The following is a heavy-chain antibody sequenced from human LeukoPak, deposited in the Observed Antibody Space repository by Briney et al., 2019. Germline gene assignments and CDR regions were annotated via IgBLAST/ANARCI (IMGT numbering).Heavy chain of an antibody. J-gene: IGHJ4*02. V-gene: IGHV3-30*04. D-gene: IGHD3-10*01. Sequence: GGSLRLSCAASGFTFSSYAMHWVRQAPGKGLERVAVISYDGSNKYYADSVKGRFTISRDNSKNTLYLQMNSLRAEDTAVYYCARGGISVRGINYWGQGTLVTVSS. CDR3: ARGGISVRGINY. CDR2: ISYDGSNK. CDR1: GFTFSSYA.